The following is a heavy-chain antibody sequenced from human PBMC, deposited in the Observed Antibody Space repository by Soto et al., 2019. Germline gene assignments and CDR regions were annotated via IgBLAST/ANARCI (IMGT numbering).Heavy chain of an antibody. D-gene: IGHD4-17*01. CDR2: ISSSSSSI. J-gene: IGHJ4*02. Sequence: GGSLRLSCAASGFTFSSYSMNWVRQAPGKGLEWVSYISSSSSSIYYADSVKGRFTISRDNAKNTLYLQMNSLRAEDTAVYYCAKDPRSLYGDYPTYYFDYWGQGTLVTVSS. CDR3: AKDPRSLYGDYPTYYFDY. CDR1: GFTFSSYS. V-gene: IGHV3-48*01.